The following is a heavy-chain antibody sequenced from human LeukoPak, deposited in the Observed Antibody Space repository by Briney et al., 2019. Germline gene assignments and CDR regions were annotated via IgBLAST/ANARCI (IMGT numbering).Heavy chain of an antibody. CDR1: GFTFSSYG. J-gene: IGHJ4*02. CDR3: AKVRSQGYYFDY. V-gene: IGHV3-23*01. D-gene: IGHD1-26*01. Sequence: PGGSLRLSCVASGFTFSSYGMSWVRQAPGKGLEWVSAISGGGGSTYYADSVKGRFTISRDNSKNTLYLQMNTLRAEDTAVYYCAKVRSQGYYFDYWGQGTLVTVSS. CDR2: ISGGGGST.